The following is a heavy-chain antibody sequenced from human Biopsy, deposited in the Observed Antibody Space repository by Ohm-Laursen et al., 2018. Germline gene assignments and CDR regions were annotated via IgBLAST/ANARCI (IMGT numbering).Heavy chain of an antibody. CDR2: ISDIGSST. J-gene: IGHJ2*01. D-gene: IGHD2-15*01. CDR3: AKDQPDLAVVVAAHWYFDL. V-gene: IGHV3-23*01. CDR1: GFIFRNYA. Sequence: SLRLSCTASGFIFRNYAMGWIRQAPGKGLEWVSAISDIGSSTFYSDSVKGRFTISRDNSKKTLYLQMNSLRAEDTAIYYCAKDQPDLAVVVAAHWYFDLWGRGTLVTVSS.